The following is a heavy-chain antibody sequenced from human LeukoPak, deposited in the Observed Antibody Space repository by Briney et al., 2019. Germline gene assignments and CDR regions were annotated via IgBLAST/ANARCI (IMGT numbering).Heavy chain of an antibody. CDR2: ISSDSRYI. J-gene: IGHJ4*02. CDR3: ARFETVAAKPFEY. V-gene: IGHV3-21*01. Sequence: GGSLRLSCAASGFTFSSYGMNWVRQAPGKGLEWVSSISSDSRYIFYAEPVKGRFTISRDNAENSLYLQMNSLRVEDTAVYYCARFETVAAKPFEYWGQGTLVTVSS. D-gene: IGHD6-19*01. CDR1: GFTFSSYG.